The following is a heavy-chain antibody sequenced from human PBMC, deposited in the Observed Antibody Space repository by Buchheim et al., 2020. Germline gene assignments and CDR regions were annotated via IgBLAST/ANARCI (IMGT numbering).Heavy chain of an antibody. CDR2: ISYDGSNE. Sequence: QVQLVESGGGVVQPGRSLRLSCAASGFTFSTYAMHWVRQAPGKGLEWVAVISYDGSNEYYADSVKGRFTISRDNSKNTLCLQMNSLRAEDTAVYYCAKDFGRSTIFGVVVSYYYGMDVWGQGTT. J-gene: IGHJ6*02. V-gene: IGHV3-30-3*01. CDR1: GFTFSTYA. CDR3: AKDFGRSTIFGVVVSYYYGMDV. D-gene: IGHD3-3*01.